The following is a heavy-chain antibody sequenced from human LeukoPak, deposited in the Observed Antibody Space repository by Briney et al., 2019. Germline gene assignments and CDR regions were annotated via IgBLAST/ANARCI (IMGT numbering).Heavy chain of an antibody. J-gene: IGHJ3*02. CDR1: GGSFSGYY. D-gene: IGHD1-26*01. CDR3: ARGGGSYLLGDAFDI. V-gene: IGHV4-34*01. Sequence: SETLSLTCAVYGGSFSGYYWSWVRQPPGKGLEWIGEINHSGSTNYNPSLKSRVTISVDTSKNQFSLKLSSVTAADTAVCYCARGGGSYLLGDAFDIWGQGTMVTVSS. CDR2: INHSGST.